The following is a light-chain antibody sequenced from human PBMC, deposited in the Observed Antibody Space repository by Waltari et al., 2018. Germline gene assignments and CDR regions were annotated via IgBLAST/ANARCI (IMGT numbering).Light chain of an antibody. CDR1: QTVWTTY. J-gene: IGKJ4*01. CDR2: GAS. CDR3: QQYDISPLT. Sequence: EIVLTQSPGTLSLSPGERATLSCRASQTVWTTYLAWYQQKPGQAPTLLIYGASSRATGIPDRFSGSGSGTDFSFTISSLEPEDFAVYYCQQYDISPLTFGGGTKVEIX. V-gene: IGKV3-20*01.